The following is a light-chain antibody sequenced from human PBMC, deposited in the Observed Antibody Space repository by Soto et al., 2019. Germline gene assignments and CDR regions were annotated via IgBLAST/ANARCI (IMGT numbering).Light chain of an antibody. CDR1: QSLNSL. Sequence: DIQMTQSPSTLSASVGDRVTITCRASQSLNSLLAWYQQKPGKAPKILIYDASSLESGVPSRFSGSGSGTDFTLTISSLQPDDFATYYCQQFNSYSRTFGQGTKVDIK. CDR2: DAS. J-gene: IGKJ1*01. CDR3: QQFNSYSRT. V-gene: IGKV1-5*01.